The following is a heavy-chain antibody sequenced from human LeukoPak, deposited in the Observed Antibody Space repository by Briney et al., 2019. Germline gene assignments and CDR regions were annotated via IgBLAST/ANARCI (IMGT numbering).Heavy chain of an antibody. CDR3: ARLKWGTTSWFDP. D-gene: IGHD1-1*01. J-gene: IGHJ5*01. Sequence: SETLSLTCTVTDGSINNYYWNWLRQPPGKGLEWIGYIYDNGSTNYNASLKSRVTMSVDTSKNQFSLKLSSVTAADTAVYYCARLKWGTTSWFDPWGQGTLVPVAS. CDR1: DGSINNYY. V-gene: IGHV4-59*08. CDR2: IYDNGST.